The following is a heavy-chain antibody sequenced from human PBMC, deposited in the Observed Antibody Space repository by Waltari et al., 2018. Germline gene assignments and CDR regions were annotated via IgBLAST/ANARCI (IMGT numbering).Heavy chain of an antibody. D-gene: IGHD3-16*01. CDR3: ARRGTYYFDY. Sequence: QLQLQESGPGLVKPSETLSLTCTVSSYSINTYSYFWAWIRQPPVKGLEWIGYVHSDGGTYYSPGLKSRVTISIDTSQNQFSLNLNSVTASDTAVYFCARRGTYYFDYWGPGTLVTVSS. J-gene: IGHJ4*02. CDR1: SYSINTYSYF. V-gene: IGHV4-39*01. CDR2: VHSDGGT.